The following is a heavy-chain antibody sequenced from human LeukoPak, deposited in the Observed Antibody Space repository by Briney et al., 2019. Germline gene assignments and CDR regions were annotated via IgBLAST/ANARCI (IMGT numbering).Heavy chain of an antibody. CDR1: GGSISSGGYY. CDR2: IYYSGST. V-gene: IGHV4-31*03. D-gene: IGHD6-6*01. Sequence: SETLSLTCTVSGGSISSGGYYWSWIRQHPGKGLEWIGYIYYSGSTYYNPSLKSRVTISVDTSKNQFSLKLSSVTAADTAVYYCARPSHEVGARYCYYYMDVWGKGTTVTVSS. CDR3: ARPSHEVGARYCYYYMDV. J-gene: IGHJ6*03.